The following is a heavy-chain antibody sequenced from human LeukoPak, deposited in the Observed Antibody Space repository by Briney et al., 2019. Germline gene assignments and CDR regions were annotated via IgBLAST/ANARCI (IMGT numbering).Heavy chain of an antibody. CDR2: ISSDGSYI. Sequence: GGSLRLSCAASGFTFSTYEMNWVRQAPGKGLEWVSYISSDGSYIRYADSVKGRFTVSRDSAKNSLYLQMNSLRAEDTAVYYCARDLLVPGVFMDHWGQGTLVTVSP. V-gene: IGHV3-48*03. CDR3: ARDLLVPGVFMDH. J-gene: IGHJ4*02. D-gene: IGHD3-10*01. CDR1: GFTFSTYE.